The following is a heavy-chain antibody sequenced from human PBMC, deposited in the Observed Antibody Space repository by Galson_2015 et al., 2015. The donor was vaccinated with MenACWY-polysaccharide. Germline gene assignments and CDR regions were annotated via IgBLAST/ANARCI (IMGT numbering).Heavy chain of an antibody. CDR1: GFTFDDYA. J-gene: IGHJ3*02. D-gene: IGHD2-21*01. Sequence: SLRLSCAASGFTFDDYAMHWVRQAPGKGLEWVSGISWNSGNIGYADSAKGRFTISRDNAKNSLYLQMNSLRAEDTALYYCAKAYIVVTTRSAFDIWGQGTMVTVSS. CDR2: ISWNSGNI. CDR3: AKAYIVVTTRSAFDI. V-gene: IGHV3-9*01.